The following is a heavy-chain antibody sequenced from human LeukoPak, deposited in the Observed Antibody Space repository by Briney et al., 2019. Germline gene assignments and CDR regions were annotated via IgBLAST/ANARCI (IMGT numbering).Heavy chain of an antibody. V-gene: IGHV3-7*04. D-gene: IGHD6-19*01. Sequence: GGSLRLSCAASGFTFSSYWMNWVRQAPGKGLEWVSTINQDGSEIYYVDSVKGRFTISGDNAKNSLYLQMNRLRAEDTAVYYCARGSSGWADHFDYWGQGTLVTVSS. CDR3: ARGSSGWADHFDY. J-gene: IGHJ4*02. CDR1: GFTFSSYW. CDR2: INQDGSEI.